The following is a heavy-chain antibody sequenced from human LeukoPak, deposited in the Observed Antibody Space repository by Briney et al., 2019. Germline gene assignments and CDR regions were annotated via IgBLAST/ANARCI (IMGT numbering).Heavy chain of an antibody. J-gene: IGHJ4*02. D-gene: IGHD3-16*02. CDR3: ARGIMITFGGVIVNFDY. CDR1: EYTLSGHY. Sequence: GASVKVSCKASEYTLSGHYMHWVRQAPGQGLEWMGWINPNSGGTNYAQKFQGRVTVTRDTSISTAYMELSRLRSDDTAVYYCARGIMITFGGVIVNFDYWGQGTLVTVSS. CDR2: INPNSGGT. V-gene: IGHV1-2*02.